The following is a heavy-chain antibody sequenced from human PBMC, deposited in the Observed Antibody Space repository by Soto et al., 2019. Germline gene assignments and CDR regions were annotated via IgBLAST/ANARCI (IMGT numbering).Heavy chain of an antibody. Sequence: PSETLSLTCTVSGGSVSSGSYYRSWIRQPPGKGPEWFGYIYYSGSTNYNPSLKSRVTISVDTSKNQFSLKLSSVTAADTAVYYCARENRYYYDSSGYSHWGQGTLVTVSS. CDR1: GGSVSSGSYY. J-gene: IGHJ4*02. V-gene: IGHV4-61*01. D-gene: IGHD3-22*01. CDR2: IYYSGST. CDR3: ARENRYYYDSSGYSH.